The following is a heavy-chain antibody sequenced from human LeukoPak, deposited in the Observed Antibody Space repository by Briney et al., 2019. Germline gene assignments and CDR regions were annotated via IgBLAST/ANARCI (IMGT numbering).Heavy chain of an antibody. CDR1: GFTFSSYG. CDR3: AKAPGVRSTYYFDY. Sequence: GRSLRLSCAASGFTFSSYGMHGVGQASGKGLEWVAVISYEGSNKYYADSVKCRFTISRDNSKNTLYLQMNSLRAEDTAVYYCAKAPGVRSTYYFDYWGQGTLVTVSS. J-gene: IGHJ4*02. CDR2: ISYEGSNK. V-gene: IGHV3-30*18. D-gene: IGHD7-27*01.